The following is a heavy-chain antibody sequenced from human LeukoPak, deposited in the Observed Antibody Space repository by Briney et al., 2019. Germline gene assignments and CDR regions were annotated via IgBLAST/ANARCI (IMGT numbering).Heavy chain of an antibody. D-gene: IGHD3-22*01. CDR1: GFAFSSYS. Sequence: GGSLRLSCAASGFAFSSYSMNWVRQAPGKGLGWVSSISSSSSYIYYADSVKGRFTISRDNAKNSLYLQMNSLRAEDTAVYYCARESVVVNAFDIWGQGTMVTVS. V-gene: IGHV3-21*01. J-gene: IGHJ3*02. CDR2: ISSSSSYI. CDR3: ARESVVVNAFDI.